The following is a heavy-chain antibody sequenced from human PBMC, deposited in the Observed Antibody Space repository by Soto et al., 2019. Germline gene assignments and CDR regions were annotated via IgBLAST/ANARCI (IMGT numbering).Heavy chain of an antibody. J-gene: IGHJ3*02. V-gene: IGHV3-15*01. D-gene: IGHD3-22*01. CDR3: TTASAHYYDSSGLEGDAFDI. Sequence: GSLRLFCAASGXTFSNACMSWVRQAPGKGLEWVGRIKSKTDGGTTDYDAPVKGRFTISRDDSKNTLYLQMNSLKTEDTAVYYCTTASAHYYDSSGLEGDAFDIWGQGTMVTVSS. CDR1: GXTFSNAC. CDR2: IKSKTDGGTT.